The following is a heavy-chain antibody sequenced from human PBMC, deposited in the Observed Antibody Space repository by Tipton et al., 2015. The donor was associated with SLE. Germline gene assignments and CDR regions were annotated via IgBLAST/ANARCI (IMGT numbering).Heavy chain of an antibody. CDR3: ARGGPTNGVCYAADY. D-gene: IGHD2-8*01. V-gene: IGHV3-7*01. CDR1: GFTFSNYA. Sequence: SLRLSCAASGFTFSNYALSWVRQAPGKGLEWVANIKQDGSEKYYVDSVKGRFTISRDNAKNSLYLQMNSLRAEDTAVYYCARGGPTNGVCYAADYWGQGTLVTVSS. CDR2: IKQDGSEK. J-gene: IGHJ4*02.